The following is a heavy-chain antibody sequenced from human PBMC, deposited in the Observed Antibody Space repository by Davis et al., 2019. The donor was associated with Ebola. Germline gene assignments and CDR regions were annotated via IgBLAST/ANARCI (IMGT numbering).Heavy chain of an antibody. CDR3: ARWSILGQ. D-gene: IGHD3-3*01. CDR1: GITFSRYS. V-gene: IGHV3-48*02. Sequence: GESLKTSCAAPGITFSRYSMNWVRQAPGKGLEWVASISSGSFTIHYADSVKGRFTISRDNAKNSLFLQMNSLRDEDTAVYDCARWSILGQWGQGTLVTVSS. CDR2: ISSGSFTI. J-gene: IGHJ4*02.